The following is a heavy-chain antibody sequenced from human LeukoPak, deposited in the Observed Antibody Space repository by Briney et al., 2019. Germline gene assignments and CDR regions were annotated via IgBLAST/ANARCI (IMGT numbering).Heavy chain of an antibody. CDR3: ARVLGGGSYQFDY. CDR2: IYSGGTT. CDR1: GFSFSSYA. J-gene: IGHJ4*02. Sequence: GGSLRLSCSASGFSFSSYAMHWVRQVPGKGLEWVSVIYSGGTTYYADSVKGRFTISRDKSKNTLYLQMNSLRAEDTAVYYCARVLGGGSYQFDYWGQGTLATVSS. D-gene: IGHD1-26*01. V-gene: IGHV3-66*01.